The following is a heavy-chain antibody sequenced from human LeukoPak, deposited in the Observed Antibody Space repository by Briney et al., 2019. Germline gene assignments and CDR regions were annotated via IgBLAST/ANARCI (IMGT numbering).Heavy chain of an antibody. CDR2: ISYDGSNK. D-gene: IGHD6-13*01. V-gene: IGHV3-30*18. J-gene: IGHJ4*02. CDR1: GFTFSSYG. CDR3: AKDGTSVATAGSHFDY. Sequence: GGSLRLSCAASGFTFSSYGMQWVRQAPGKGLEWVAVISYDGSNKYYADSAKGRFTISRDNSKNTLHLQMNSLRAEDTAVYYCAKDGTSVATAGSHFDYWGQGTLVTVSS.